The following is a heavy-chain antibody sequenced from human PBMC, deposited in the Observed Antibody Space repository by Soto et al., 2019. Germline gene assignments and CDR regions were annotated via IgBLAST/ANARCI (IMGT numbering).Heavy chain of an antibody. V-gene: IGHV3-30*18. D-gene: IGHD4-4*01. J-gene: IGHJ6*02. CDR3: AKDSWGYSNHGWRDYYHGMDV. CDR2: ISYDGSNG. Sequence: QVQLVESGGGVVQPGRSLRLSCVASGFTFSSFGMHWVRQAPGKGLEWVAVISYDGSNGFYAESVKGRFIISRDNSKNTLFLQMNSLRSEDTAVYYCAKDSWGYSNHGWRDYYHGMDVWGQGTTVTVPS. CDR1: GFTFSSFG.